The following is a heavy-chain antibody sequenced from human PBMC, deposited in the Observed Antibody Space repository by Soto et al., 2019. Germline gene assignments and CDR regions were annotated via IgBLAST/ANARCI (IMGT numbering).Heavy chain of an antibody. CDR1: GFIFISCA. CDR2: ISGSGGST. V-gene: IGHV3-23*01. D-gene: IGHD3-16*01. J-gene: IGHJ5*02. Sequence: QHGWSVRLCGAACGFIFISCAMSWVRQAPGKGLEWVSAISGSGGSTYYADSVKGRFTISRDNSKNTLYLQMNSLRAEDTAVYYCAKGRFGGPWGQGTLVTVSS. CDR3: AKGRFGGP.